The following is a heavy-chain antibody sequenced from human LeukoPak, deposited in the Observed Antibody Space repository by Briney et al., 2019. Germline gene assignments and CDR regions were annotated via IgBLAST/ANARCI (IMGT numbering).Heavy chain of an antibody. CDR3: AHSQRLGPRGIALYYFDY. CDR2: YYWDDDR. CDR1: GFSVTTDGVG. Sequence: SGPTLVKPTQTLTLTCSFSGFSVTTDGVGVGWIRQPPGKALEWLALYYWDDDRRYSPSLKSRLTITTDTSKKQVVLIMSDMGPVDTATYYCAHSQRLGPRGIALYYFDYWGQGTLVTVSS. V-gene: IGHV2-5*02. D-gene: IGHD2-21*01. J-gene: IGHJ4*02.